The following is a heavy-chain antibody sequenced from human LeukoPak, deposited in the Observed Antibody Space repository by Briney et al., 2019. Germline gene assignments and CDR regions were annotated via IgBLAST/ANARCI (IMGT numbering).Heavy chain of an antibody. CDR3: ARRAGGYSHPYDY. V-gene: IGHV3-23*01. J-gene: IGHJ4*02. CDR2: ISTGGGST. D-gene: IGHD4-23*01. Sequence: GGSLRLSCAASGFTFSSYGMSWVRQAPGKGLEWVSAISTGGGSTYYADSVKGRFTISRDNSKNTLYLQMNSLRAEDTAVYYCARRAGGYSHPYDYWGQGTLVTVSS. CDR1: GFTFSSYG.